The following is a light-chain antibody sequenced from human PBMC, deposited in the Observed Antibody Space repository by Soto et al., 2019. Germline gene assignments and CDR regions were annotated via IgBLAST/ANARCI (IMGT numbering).Light chain of an antibody. CDR3: QQYGSSGT. J-gene: IGKJ1*01. V-gene: IGKV3-20*01. CDR1: QRVSNNY. Sequence: IVLTQSPGTLSPSPGERATLSCRASQRVSNNYLAWYQQQPGQAPRLLIYGASNRATGIPDRFSGSGSGTDFTLTVRRLEHEDFAVYYCQQYGSSGTFGQGTKVDIK. CDR2: GAS.